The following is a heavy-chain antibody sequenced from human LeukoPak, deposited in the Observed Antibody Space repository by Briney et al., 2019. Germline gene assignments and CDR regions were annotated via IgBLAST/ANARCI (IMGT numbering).Heavy chain of an antibody. Sequence: GASVKVSCTASGYTFTSYGISWVRQAPGQGLEWMGWISAYNGNTNYAQKLQGRVTMTTDTSTSTAYMELRSLRSDDTAVYYCARDWNIVVVPAAPPRYYGMDVWGQGTTVTVSS. V-gene: IGHV1-18*01. CDR1: GYTFTSYG. J-gene: IGHJ6*02. CDR3: ARDWNIVVVPAAPPRYYGMDV. D-gene: IGHD2-2*01. CDR2: ISAYNGNT.